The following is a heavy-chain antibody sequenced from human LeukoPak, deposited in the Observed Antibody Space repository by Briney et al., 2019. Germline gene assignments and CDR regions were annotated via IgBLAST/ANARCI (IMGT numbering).Heavy chain of an antibody. CDR3: ARSDYYGSGSLFFDY. D-gene: IGHD3-10*01. CDR2: ISSDGRDK. CDR1: GFSFSRYA. J-gene: IGHJ4*02. Sequence: PGGSLRLSCAASGFSFSRYAMHWVRQAPGKGLEWVAVISSDGRDKHHADSVKGRFTISRDNSKSTLYLQMNSLRAEDTAVYYCARSDYYGSGSLFFDYWGQGTLVTVSS. V-gene: IGHV3-30*03.